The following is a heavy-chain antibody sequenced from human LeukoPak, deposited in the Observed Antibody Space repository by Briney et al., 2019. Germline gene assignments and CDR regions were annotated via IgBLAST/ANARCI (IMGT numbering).Heavy chain of an antibody. Sequence: SETLSLTCTVSGGSISSYYWSWIRQPAGKGLEWIGRIYTSGSTNYNPSLKSRVTLSVDTSKNQFSLKLSSVTAADTAVYYCARLYCSSTSCYTHWFDPWGQGTLVTVSS. CDR3: ARLYCSSTSCYTHWFDP. J-gene: IGHJ5*02. CDR1: GGSISSYY. V-gene: IGHV4-4*07. CDR2: IYTSGST. D-gene: IGHD2-2*02.